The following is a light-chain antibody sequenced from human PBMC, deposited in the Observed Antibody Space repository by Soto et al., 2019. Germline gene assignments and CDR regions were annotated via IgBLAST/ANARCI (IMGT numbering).Light chain of an antibody. CDR3: QAWDSSTVV. Sequence: SYELTQPPSESVSPGQTAGITCSGDKLGSKYVCWYQQKPGQSPVVVIYQDSKRPSGIPERFSGSNSENTATLTISGTQAMDEADYYCQAWDSSTVVFGGGTKVTVL. CDR2: QDS. CDR1: KLGSKY. J-gene: IGLJ2*01. V-gene: IGLV3-1*01.